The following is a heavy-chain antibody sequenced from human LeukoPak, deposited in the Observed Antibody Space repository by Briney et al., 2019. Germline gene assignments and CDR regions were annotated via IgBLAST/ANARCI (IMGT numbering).Heavy chain of an antibody. J-gene: IGHJ6*03. V-gene: IGHV3-21*01. D-gene: IGHD6-25*01. CDR3: ARLPEPATGYYMDV. CDR1: GFTFSSYS. Sequence: PGGSLRLSCEASGFTFSSYSMTWVSQAPGKGLEWVAFISSMSGRYIYYAESLKGRFTISRDNARNSLYLQMNSLRADDTAVYYCARLPEPATGYYMDVWGKGTTVTISS. CDR2: ISSMSGRYI.